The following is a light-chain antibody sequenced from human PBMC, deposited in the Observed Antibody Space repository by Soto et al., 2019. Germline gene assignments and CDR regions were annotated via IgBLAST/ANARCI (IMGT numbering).Light chain of an antibody. V-gene: IGKV1-5*03. CDR1: QSISSW. Sequence: DIQMTQTPSTLSASVGDRVTITCRASQSISSWLAWYQQKPGTAPKLLIYKASSLESGVPSRFSGSGSGTEFTLTISTLQPEDFATYYCQPYDTYLYTFGQGTKLEI. CDR3: QPYDTYLYT. CDR2: KAS. J-gene: IGKJ2*01.